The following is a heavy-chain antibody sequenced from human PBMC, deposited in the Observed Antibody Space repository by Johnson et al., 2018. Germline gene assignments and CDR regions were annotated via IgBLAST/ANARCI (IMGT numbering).Heavy chain of an antibody. Sequence: QVQLVESGGGVVQPGRSLRLSCAASGFTFSSFAMHWVSQAPGKGLDWVALISYDGSNKYYSDSVKGRFTISRDNSKNTLSLQMNSLRAEDTAVYYCAEERSWTHLTSFDIWGQGTMFTVSS. J-gene: IGHJ3*02. V-gene: IGHV3-30-3*01. CDR1: GFTFSSFA. CDR2: ISYDGSNK. D-gene: IGHD5-18*01. CDR3: AEERSWTHLTSFDI.